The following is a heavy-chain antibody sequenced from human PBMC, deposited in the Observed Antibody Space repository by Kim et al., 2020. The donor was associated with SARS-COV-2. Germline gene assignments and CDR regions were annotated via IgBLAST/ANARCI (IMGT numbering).Heavy chain of an antibody. V-gene: IGHV3-23*01. CDR3: AKDPQGGEPGRD. D-gene: IGHD3-16*01. CDR1: GFTFSNFA. CDR2: ISDGSTRT. Sequence: GGSLRLSCAGSGFTFSNFAFNWVRLAPGKGLEWVSVISDGSTRTFYADSVNGRFTVPRADPKNTVYLQMNNLRIDVTAIYFCAKDPQGGEPGRDWCQGT. J-gene: IGHJ4*02.